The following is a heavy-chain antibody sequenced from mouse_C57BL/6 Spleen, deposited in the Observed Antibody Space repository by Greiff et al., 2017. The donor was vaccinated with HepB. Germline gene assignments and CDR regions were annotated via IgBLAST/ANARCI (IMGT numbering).Heavy chain of an antibody. CDR1: GYTFTSYW. D-gene: IGHD1-1*01. CDR2: IEPSDSET. J-gene: IGHJ1*01. Sequence: VQLQQPGAELVRPGSSVKLSCKASGYTFTSYWMHWVKQRPIQGLEWIGNIEPSDSETHYNQKFKDKATLTVDKSSSTAYMQLSSLTSEDSAVYYCARVIATVVGSPGYFDVWGQGTTVTVSS. CDR3: ARVIATVVGSPGYFDV. V-gene: IGHV1-52*01.